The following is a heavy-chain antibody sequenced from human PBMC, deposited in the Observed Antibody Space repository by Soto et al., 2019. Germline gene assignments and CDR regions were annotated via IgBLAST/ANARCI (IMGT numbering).Heavy chain of an antibody. V-gene: IGHV4-59*01. CDR3: ARHPSDFWFDP. Sequence: SETLSLTCTVSGDSISSSYWSWVRQSPGMGLEWLGYIYYSGSTNYNPSLKSRLTISLDTSKKQFSLKLTSVTAADTAVYYCARHPSDFWFDPWGQGTLVTVSS. D-gene: IGHD2-21*02. CDR2: IYYSGST. J-gene: IGHJ5*02. CDR1: GDSISSSY.